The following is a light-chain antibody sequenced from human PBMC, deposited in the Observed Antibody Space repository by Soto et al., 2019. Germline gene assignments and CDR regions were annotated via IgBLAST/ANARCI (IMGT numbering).Light chain of an antibody. CDR2: EGS. CDR3: CSYAGSSTWV. CDR1: SSDVGSYNL. J-gene: IGLJ3*02. Sequence: QSALTQPASVSGSPGQSITISCTGTSSDVGSYNLVSWYQQHPGKAPKLMIYEGSKRPSGVSTRDSGSKSGNTASLTVSGLQAEDEADSYCCSYAGSSTWVFGGGTKLTVL. V-gene: IGLV2-23*01.